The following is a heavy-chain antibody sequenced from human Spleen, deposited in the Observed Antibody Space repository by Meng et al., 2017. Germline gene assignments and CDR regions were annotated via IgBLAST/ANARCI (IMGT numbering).Heavy chain of an antibody. CDR2: ISENSGRM. J-gene: IGHJ2*01. CDR1: GFTFSDYY. Sequence: QVQLVESGGGWVEPGGSLRLSCAASGFTFSDYYMTWIRQAPGKGLEWISYISENSGRMHYADSVKGRFTVSRDNAKRSMYLQMNSLRAEDTAVYYWARVPSVGWYFDLWGRGTLVTVSS. V-gene: IGHV3-11*01. CDR3: ARVPSVGWYFDL.